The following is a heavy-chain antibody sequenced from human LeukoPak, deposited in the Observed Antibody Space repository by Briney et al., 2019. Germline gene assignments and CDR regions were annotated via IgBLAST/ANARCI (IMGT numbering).Heavy chain of an antibody. J-gene: IGHJ3*02. Sequence: GGSLSLSCAASGFTFSDYYMSWIRQAPGKGLEWVSYISSSGSTIYYADSVKGRFTISRDNAKNSLYLQMNSLRAEDTAVYYCAASSGWYVGDAFDIWGQGTMVTVSS. V-gene: IGHV3-11*01. D-gene: IGHD6-19*01. CDR2: ISSSGSTI. CDR1: GFTFSDYY. CDR3: AASSGWYVGDAFDI.